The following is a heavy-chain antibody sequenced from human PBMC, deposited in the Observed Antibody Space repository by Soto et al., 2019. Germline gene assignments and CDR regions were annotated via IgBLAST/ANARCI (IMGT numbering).Heavy chain of an antibody. CDR3: AKDFELPDGDYYHYGMDV. CDR1: GFTFRNHG. CDR2: IWYDGSHK. V-gene: IGHV3-33*06. J-gene: IGHJ6*02. D-gene: IGHD1-1*01. Sequence: VPLVESGGGVVEPGGALRLSCAASGFTFRNHGMHWVRQAPGKGLEWLTVIWYDGSHKYYADSVKGRFTTSRDNSENTLSLEMNSLRAEDTALYYCAKDFELPDGDYYHYGMDVWGQGTTVSVSS.